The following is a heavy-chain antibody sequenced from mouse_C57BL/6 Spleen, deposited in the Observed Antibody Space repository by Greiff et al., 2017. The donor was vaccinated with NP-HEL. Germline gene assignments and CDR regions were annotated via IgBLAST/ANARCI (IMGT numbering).Heavy chain of an antibody. Sequence: VKVVESGAELVRPGASVKLSCKASGYTFTDYYINWVKQRPGQGLEWIARIYPGSGNTYYNEKFKGKATLTAEKSSSTAYMQLSSLTSEDSAVYFCARFLTGTTGYFDYWGQGTTLTVSS. V-gene: IGHV1-76*01. CDR1: GYTFTDYY. CDR2: IYPGSGNT. CDR3: ARFLTGTTGYFDY. J-gene: IGHJ2*01. D-gene: IGHD4-1*01.